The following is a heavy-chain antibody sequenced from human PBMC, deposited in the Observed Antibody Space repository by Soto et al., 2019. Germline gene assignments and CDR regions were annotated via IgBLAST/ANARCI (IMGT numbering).Heavy chain of an antibody. CDR1: GGTFSSYA. V-gene: IGHV1-69*06. CDR3: ARAYYYDSSGYRGADYYYYYGMDV. Sequence: ASVKVSCKASGGTFSSYATSWVRQAPGQGLEWMGGIIPIFGTANYAQKFQGRVTITADKSTSTAYMELSSLRSEDTAVYYCARAYYYDSSGYRGADYYYYYGMDVWGQGTTVTVSS. CDR2: IIPIFGTA. J-gene: IGHJ6*02. D-gene: IGHD3-22*01.